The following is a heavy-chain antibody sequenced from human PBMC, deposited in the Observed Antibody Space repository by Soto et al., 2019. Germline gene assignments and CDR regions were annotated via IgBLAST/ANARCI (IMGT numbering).Heavy chain of an antibody. CDR3: ARIASSSWTYYYYYGMDV. V-gene: IGHV3-7*01. CDR1: GFTFSSYW. Sequence: EVQLVESGGGLVQPGGSLRLSCAASGFTFSSYWMSWVRQAPGKGLEWVANIKQDGSEKYYVDSVKGRFTISRDNAKNSLYLQMNSLRAEDTAVYYCARIASSSWTYYYYYGMDVWGKGTTVTVSS. D-gene: IGHD6-13*01. CDR2: IKQDGSEK. J-gene: IGHJ6*04.